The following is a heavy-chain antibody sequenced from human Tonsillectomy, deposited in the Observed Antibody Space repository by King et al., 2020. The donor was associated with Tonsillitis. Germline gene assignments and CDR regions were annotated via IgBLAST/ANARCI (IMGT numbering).Heavy chain of an antibody. CDR1: GYTFTSYG. CDR2: ISAYNGNT. CDR3: ARGLGCNYDSSGFSTSLVRRPGDYYYMDV. V-gene: IGHV1-18*01. J-gene: IGHJ6*03. D-gene: IGHD3-22*01. Sequence: VQLVQSGAEVKKPGASVKVSCKASGYTFTSYGITWVRQAPGQGLEWMGWISAYNGNTNYAQRLQGRVTMTTDTSTSTAYLELRSLRSDDTAVYYCARGLGCNYDSSGFSTSLVRRPGDYYYMDVWGKGTTVTVSS.